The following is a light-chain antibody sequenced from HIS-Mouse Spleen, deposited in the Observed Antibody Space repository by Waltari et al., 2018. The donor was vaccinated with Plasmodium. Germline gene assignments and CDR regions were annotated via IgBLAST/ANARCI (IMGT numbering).Light chain of an antibody. CDR1: SGINVGTYR. J-gene: IGLJ3*02. V-gene: IGLV5-45*02. CDR2: YKSDSDK. CDR3: MIWHSSAWV. Sequence: QAVLTQPSSLSASPGASASLTCTLRSGINVGTYRIYWYQQKSGSPPQYLLRYKSDSDKQQGSGVPSRFSGSKAASANAGILLISGLQSEDEADYYCMIWHSSAWVFGGGTKLTVL.